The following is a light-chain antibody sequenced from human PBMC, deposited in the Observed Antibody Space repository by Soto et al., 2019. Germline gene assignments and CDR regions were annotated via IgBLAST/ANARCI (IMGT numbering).Light chain of an antibody. Sequence: DIQVTQSPSSLSASVGDRVTVTCRSSQSITTYLNWYQQKLGKAPRLLINAATSLQSGVPSRFSGSGSGTDFTLTISSLQPEDLAIYYCQQSYSTPYTFGQGTKLEIK. CDR3: QQSYSTPYT. CDR1: QSITTY. CDR2: AAT. J-gene: IGKJ2*01. V-gene: IGKV1-39*01.